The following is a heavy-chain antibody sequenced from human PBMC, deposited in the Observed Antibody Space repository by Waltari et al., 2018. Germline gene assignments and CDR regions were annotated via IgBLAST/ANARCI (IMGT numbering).Heavy chain of an antibody. V-gene: IGHV3-21*01. CDR2: ISSSTSYI. Sequence: EVQLVESGGGLVQPGGSLRLSCAASGFTFSSYAMNWVRQAPGKGLEWVSVISSSTSYIYYADSVKGRFTISRDNAKNSLYLQINSLRAEDTAMYYCARESPPGGWLQSTYYHYYGMDVWGQGTTVTVSS. CDR3: ARESPPGGWLQSTYYHYYGMDV. D-gene: IGHD5-12*01. CDR1: GFTFSSYA. J-gene: IGHJ6*02.